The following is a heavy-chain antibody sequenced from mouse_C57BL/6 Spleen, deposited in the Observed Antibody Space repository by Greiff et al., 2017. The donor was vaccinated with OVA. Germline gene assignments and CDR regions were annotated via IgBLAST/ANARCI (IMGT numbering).Heavy chain of an antibody. CDR3: ARRDYYGSSLDY. D-gene: IGHD1-1*01. V-gene: IGHV5-17*01. CDR1: GFTFSDYG. J-gene: IGHJ2*01. CDR2: ISSGSSTI. Sequence: DVHLVESGGGLVKPGGSLKLSCAASGFTFSDYGMHWVRQAPEKGLEWVAYISSGSSTIYYADTVKGRFTISRDNAKNTLFLQMTSLRSEDTAMYYCARRDYYGSSLDYWGQGTTLTVSS.